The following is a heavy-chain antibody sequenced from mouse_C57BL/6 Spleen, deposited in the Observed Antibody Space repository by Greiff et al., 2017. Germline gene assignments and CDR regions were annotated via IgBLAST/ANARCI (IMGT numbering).Heavy chain of an antibody. V-gene: IGHV5-17*01. CDR3: ARIYGFYAMDY. CDR2: ISSGSGTI. Sequence: EVQLVESGGGLVKPGGSLKLSCAASGFTFSDYGMHWVRQAPEKGLEWVAYISSGSGTIYYAATVKGRFTISRDNAKNTLFLQMTSLRSEDTARYYCARIYGFYAMDYWGQGTSVTVSS. CDR1: GFTFSDYG. D-gene: IGHD2-2*01. J-gene: IGHJ4*01.